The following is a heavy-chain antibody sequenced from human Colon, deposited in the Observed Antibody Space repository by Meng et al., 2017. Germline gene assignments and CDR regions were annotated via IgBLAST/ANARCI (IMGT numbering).Heavy chain of an antibody. Sequence: GESLKISCAASGFTVSSKYMNWVRQAPGKGLEWFVIIYSSGTTKYADSVKGRFTISRDNSKNTRYLQMNNLRAEDTAVYYCARGVITGNWNYWYYFDYWGQGTLVTVSS. CDR2: IYSSGTT. CDR1: GFTVSSKY. V-gene: IGHV3-53*01. J-gene: IGHJ4*02. D-gene: IGHD1-7*01. CDR3: ARGVITGNWNYWYYFDY.